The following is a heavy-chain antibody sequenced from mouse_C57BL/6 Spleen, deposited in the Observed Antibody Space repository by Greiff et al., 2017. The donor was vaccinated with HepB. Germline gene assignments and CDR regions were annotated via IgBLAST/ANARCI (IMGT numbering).Heavy chain of an antibody. J-gene: IGHJ4*01. CDR2: SRNKANDYTT. V-gene: IGHV7-1*01. Sequence: EVQGVESGGGLVQSGRSLRLSCATSGFTFSDFYMEWVRQAPGKGLEWIAASRNKANDYTTEYSASVKGRFIVSRDTSQSILYLQMNALRAEDTAIYYCARDAGPLYYAMDYWGQGTSVTVSS. CDR3: ARDAGPLYYAMDY. CDR1: GFTFSDFY.